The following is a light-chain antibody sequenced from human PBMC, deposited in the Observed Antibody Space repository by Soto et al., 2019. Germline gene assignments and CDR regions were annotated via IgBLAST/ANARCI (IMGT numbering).Light chain of an antibody. J-gene: IGKJ1*01. CDR1: QSISSY. CDR2: AES. Sequence: IQLTRSPSSLSASVVERVTITFRASQSISSYLNWYKQKQGKAPKLLIYAESSLHSGVPSRFSGSESGTDFTLTISRMETEDFAAYYCQQYGSSLRTCGHGTKVDIK. V-gene: IGKV1-39*01. CDR3: QQYGSSLRT.